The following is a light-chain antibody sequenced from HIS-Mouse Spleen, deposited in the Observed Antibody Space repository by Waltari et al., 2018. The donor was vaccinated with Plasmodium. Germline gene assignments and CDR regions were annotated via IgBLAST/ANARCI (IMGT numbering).Light chain of an antibody. CDR3: SSYAGSNNLV. Sequence: QSALTQPPSASGSPGQSVPISCTAPSSDVGGSHYVSWYQQHPGKAPKLMIYEVSKRPSGVPDRFSGSKSGNTASLTVSGLQAEDEADYYCSSYAGSNNLVFGGGTKLTVL. J-gene: IGLJ2*01. V-gene: IGLV2-8*01. CDR1: SSDVGGSHY. CDR2: EVS.